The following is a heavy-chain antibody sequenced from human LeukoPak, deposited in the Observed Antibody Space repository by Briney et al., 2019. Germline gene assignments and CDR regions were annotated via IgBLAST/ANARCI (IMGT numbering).Heavy chain of an antibody. D-gene: IGHD6-19*01. V-gene: IGHV3-9*01. Sequence: GGSLRLSCAASGFTFNNYVVHWVRQAPGKGLEWVSSITWNSGNIGYADSVKGRFTISRDNAKNSLYLQMNSLRAEDTALYYCAKGLAVAQYYLDYWGQGTLVTVSS. J-gene: IGHJ4*02. CDR3: AKGLAVAQYYLDY. CDR1: GFTFNNYV. CDR2: ITWNSGNI.